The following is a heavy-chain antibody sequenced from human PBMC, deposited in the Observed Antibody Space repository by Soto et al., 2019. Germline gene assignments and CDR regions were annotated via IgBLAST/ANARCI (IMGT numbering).Heavy chain of an antibody. J-gene: IGHJ4*02. CDR1: GYTFTNYC. CDR3: ASFNGYNYFGDFDY. CDR2: INPSGGST. Sequence: ASVKVSCKGSGYTFTNYCMHWVRQAPGQGLEWMGIINPSGGSTSYAQKFQGRVTMTRDTSTSTVYMELSSLRSEDTAVYYCASFNGYNYFGDFDYWGQGTLVTVSS. V-gene: IGHV1-46*01. D-gene: IGHD5-18*01.